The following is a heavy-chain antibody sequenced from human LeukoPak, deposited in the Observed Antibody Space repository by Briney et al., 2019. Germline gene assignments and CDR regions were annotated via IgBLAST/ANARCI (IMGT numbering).Heavy chain of an antibody. V-gene: IGHV3-21*06. CDR2: ISSSGTFI. CDR1: GFTFSTYT. CDR3: ARELSRNYYFDY. Sequence: TGGSLRLSCAASGFTFSTYTMNWVRQAPGMGLEWVSSISSSGTFIYYADSVKGRFTISRDNAKNSLFLQMNTLRAEDTAVYYCARELSRNYYFDYWGQGTLVTVSS. J-gene: IGHJ4*02. D-gene: IGHD1-14*01.